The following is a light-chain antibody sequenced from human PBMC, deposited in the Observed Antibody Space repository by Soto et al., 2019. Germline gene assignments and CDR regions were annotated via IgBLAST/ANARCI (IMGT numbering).Light chain of an antibody. J-gene: IGKJ5*01. CDR1: VSCLHITGETF. CDR3: MKSTQLPPT. V-gene: IGKV2D-29*02. Sequence: MTQSPLSLAAAPGNPGQISCRGSVSCLHITGETFLSWYLQKPGQSPQIMIYEVYTRVSGVPDRFSGSGSGTDFTLEISRVETDDVGMYYCMKSTQLPPTVGKGTQLDIK. CDR2: EVY.